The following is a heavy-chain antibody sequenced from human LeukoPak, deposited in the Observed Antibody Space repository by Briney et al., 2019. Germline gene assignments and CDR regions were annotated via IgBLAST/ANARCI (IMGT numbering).Heavy chain of an antibody. Sequence: GTSLRLSCAASGFTFNNYAMHWVRQAPGKGLEWVALIWYDGSNKYYADSAKGRFTISRDNSKNALYLQMNSLRVEDTALYYCAKDIFGYSSGWFDPWGQGTLVTVSS. J-gene: IGHJ5*02. CDR1: GFTFNNYA. CDR2: IWYDGSNK. V-gene: IGHV3-30-3*01. D-gene: IGHD6-25*01. CDR3: AKDIFGYSSGWFDP.